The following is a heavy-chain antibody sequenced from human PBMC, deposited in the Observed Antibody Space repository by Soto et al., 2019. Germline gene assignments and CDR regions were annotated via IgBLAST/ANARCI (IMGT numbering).Heavy chain of an antibody. J-gene: IGHJ4*02. CDR2: ISSSSTYI. Sequence: EVQLVESGGGLVKPGGSLRLSCAASGFTFSSHSMNWVRQAPGKGLEWVSSISSSSTYIYYADSVKGRFTISRDNAKNSLYLQMNSLRAEAMAVYYCASHPRDSSGYWYYFDYWGQGTLVTVSS. CDR1: GFTFSSHS. V-gene: IGHV3-21*01. D-gene: IGHD3-22*01. CDR3: ASHPRDSSGYWYYFDY.